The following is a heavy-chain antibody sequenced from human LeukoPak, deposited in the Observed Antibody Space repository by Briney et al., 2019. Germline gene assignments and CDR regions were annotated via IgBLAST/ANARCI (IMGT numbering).Heavy chain of an antibody. V-gene: IGHV3-30*02. CDR3: AKDYRPNQLWLLIQVGGFDS. J-gene: IGHJ4*02. CDR2: IRYDGSNK. CDR1: GFTFSSYG. D-gene: IGHD5-18*01. Sequence: GGSLRLSCAASGFTFSSYGMHWVRQAPGKGLEWVAFIRYDGSNKYYADSVKGRFTISRDNSKNTLYLQMDSLRAEDTAVYYCAKDYRPNQLWLLIQVGGFDSWGQGTLVTVSS.